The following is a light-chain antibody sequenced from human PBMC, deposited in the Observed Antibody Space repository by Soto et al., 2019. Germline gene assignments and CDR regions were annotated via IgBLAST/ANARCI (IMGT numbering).Light chain of an antibody. CDR1: QSVSNN. CDR3: QQYNNWPPWT. V-gene: IGKV3-15*01. Sequence: ILMTQSPATLSVSPGERATLSCRASQSVSNNLAWYQQKPGQAPRLLIYDASTRATGIPARFSGSGSGTXXXXTXXXXQSEDFAXXYCQQYNNWPPWTFGQGTKVEIK. CDR2: DAS. J-gene: IGKJ1*01.